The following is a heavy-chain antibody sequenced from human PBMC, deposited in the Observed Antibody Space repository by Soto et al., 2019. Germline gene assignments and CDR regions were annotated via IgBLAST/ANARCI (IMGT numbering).Heavy chain of an antibody. D-gene: IGHD2-2*01. CDR1: GGSFSGYY. J-gene: IGHJ5*02. V-gene: IGHV4-34*01. CDR2: INHSGST. Sequence: ASETLSLTCAVYGGSFSGYYWSWIRQPPGKGLEWIGEINHSGSTNYNPSLKSRVTISVDTSKNQFSLKLSSVTAADTAVYYCASRGPKSLGYCSSTSCSMLGYNWFGPWGQGTLVTVSS. CDR3: ASRGPKSLGYCSSTSCSMLGYNWFGP.